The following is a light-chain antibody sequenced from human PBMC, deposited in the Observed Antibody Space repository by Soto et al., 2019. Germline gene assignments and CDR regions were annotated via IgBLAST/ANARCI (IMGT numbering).Light chain of an antibody. CDR1: QSVSSVY. J-gene: IGKJ2*01. CDR2: GAS. CDR3: QQYGISQNT. Sequence: ETVMTQSPGTLSLSPGERATLSCRASQSVSSVYLAWYQQKPGQAPRLLIFGASNRATGIPDRFTGSWSGTDFTLTISRLEPEDFAVYYCQQYGISQNTFGQGTKLEIK. V-gene: IGKV3-20*01.